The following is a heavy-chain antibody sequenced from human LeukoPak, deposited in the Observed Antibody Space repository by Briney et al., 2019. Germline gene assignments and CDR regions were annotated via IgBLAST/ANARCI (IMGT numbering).Heavy chain of an antibody. J-gene: IGHJ4*02. Sequence: ASVKVSCKASGYTFIGYYMHWVRQAPGQGLEWMGWINPNSGGTNYAQKFQGWVTMTRDTSISTAYMELSRLRSDDTAVYYCARAWSGSLPAALRYWGQGTLVTVSS. CDR2: INPNSGGT. CDR1: GYTFIGYY. D-gene: IGHD2-2*01. CDR3: ARAWSGSLPAALRY. V-gene: IGHV1-2*04.